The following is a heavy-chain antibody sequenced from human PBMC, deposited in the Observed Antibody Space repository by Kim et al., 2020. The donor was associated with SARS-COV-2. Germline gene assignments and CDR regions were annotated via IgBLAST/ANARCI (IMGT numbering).Heavy chain of an antibody. CDR1: GGSVRSGGQF. Sequence: SETLSLTCSVSGGSVRSGGQFWSWIRQSPGKGLEWLGYIPYSGSTLYNPSLESRVTISLDTSKNQFSLKLTSVSAADTAVYYCARSIGTPYSNSPSLSKIGSLDSWGQGTLVTVSS. D-gene: IGHD2-2*01. V-gene: IGHV4-61*08. CDR3: ARSIGTPYSNSPSLSKIGSLDS. J-gene: IGHJ4*02. CDR2: IPYSGST.